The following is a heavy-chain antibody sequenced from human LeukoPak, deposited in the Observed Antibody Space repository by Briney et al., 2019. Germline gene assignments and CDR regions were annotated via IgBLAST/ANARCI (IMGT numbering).Heavy chain of an antibody. CDR1: GFTFSSYS. CDR2: ISSSSSYI. J-gene: IGHJ5*01. CDR3: VRIIVGASNWFDS. Sequence: GGSLRLSCAASGFTFSSYSMNWVRQAPGKGLGWVSSISSSSSYIYYADSVKGRFTISRDNAKNTLYLQMNSLRAEDTAVYYCVRIIVGASNWFDSWGQGTLVTVSS. V-gene: IGHV3-21*04. D-gene: IGHD1-26*01.